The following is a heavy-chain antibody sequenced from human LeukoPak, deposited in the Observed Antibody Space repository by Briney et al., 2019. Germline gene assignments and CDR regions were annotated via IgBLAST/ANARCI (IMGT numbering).Heavy chain of an antibody. J-gene: IGHJ4*02. CDR1: GFTFSSYW. Sequence: GGSLRLSRAASGFTFSSYWMHWVRQAPGKGLVWVSRINSDGSSTNYADSVRGRFTIPRDNAKNTVYLQMNSLRAEDTALYYCTRDVGSGWVHFDYWGQGTPVTVSS. D-gene: IGHD6-19*01. V-gene: IGHV3-74*01. CDR3: TRDVGSGWVHFDY. CDR2: INSDGSST.